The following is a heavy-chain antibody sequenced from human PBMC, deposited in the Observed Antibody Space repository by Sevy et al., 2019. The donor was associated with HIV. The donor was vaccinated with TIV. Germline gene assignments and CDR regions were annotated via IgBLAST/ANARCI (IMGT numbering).Heavy chain of an antibody. V-gene: IGHV4-34*01. Sequence: SETLSLTCAVYGGSCSGFYWSWIRQPPGKGLEWIGEIIHTGNTNYNPSLKSRVTISVDTSKNQFSLNLTSVTAADTAVYYCARGQWEHLYWGQGTLVTVSS. CDR3: ARGQWEHLY. CDR1: GGSCSGFY. CDR2: IIHTGNT. J-gene: IGHJ4*02. D-gene: IGHD1-26*01.